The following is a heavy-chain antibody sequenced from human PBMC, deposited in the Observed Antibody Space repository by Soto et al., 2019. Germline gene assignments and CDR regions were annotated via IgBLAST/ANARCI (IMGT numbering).Heavy chain of an antibody. D-gene: IGHD2-8*01. J-gene: IGHJ6*02. CDR2: IIPIFGTA. V-gene: IGHV1-69*13. Sequence: SVKVSCKASGGTFSSYAISWVRQAPGQGLEWMGGIIPIFGTANYAQKFQGRVTITADESTGTAYMELSSLRSEDTAVYYCARVEGGVIYYYGMDVWGQGTTVTVSS. CDR3: ARVEGGVIYYYGMDV. CDR1: GGTFSSYA.